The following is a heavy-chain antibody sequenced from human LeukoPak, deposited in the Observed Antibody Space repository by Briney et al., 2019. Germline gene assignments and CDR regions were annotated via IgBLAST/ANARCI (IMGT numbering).Heavy chain of an antibody. D-gene: IGHD6-19*01. V-gene: IGHV4-59*01. CDR3: ARTAVAGTGPLGY. J-gene: IGHJ4*02. CDR2: IYYSGST. Sequence: SETLSLTCTVSGGSISSYYWSWIRQPPGMGLEWIGYIYYSGSTNYNPSLKSRVTISVDTSKNQFSLKLSSVTAADTAVYYCARTAVAGTGPLGYWGQGTLVTVSS. CDR1: GGSISSYY.